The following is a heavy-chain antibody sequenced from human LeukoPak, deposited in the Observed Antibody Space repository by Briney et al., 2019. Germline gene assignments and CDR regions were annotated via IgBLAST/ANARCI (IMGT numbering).Heavy chain of an antibody. D-gene: IGHD1-1*01. Sequence: PSETLSLTCTVSGGSISSGGYYWSWIRQHPGKGLEWIGYIYYSGSTYYNPSLKSRVTISVDTSKNQFSLKLSSVTAADTAVYYCAREELERPGWFDPWGQGTLVTVSS. CDR1: GGSISSGGYY. V-gene: IGHV4-31*03. CDR2: IYYSGST. J-gene: IGHJ5*02. CDR3: AREELERPGWFDP.